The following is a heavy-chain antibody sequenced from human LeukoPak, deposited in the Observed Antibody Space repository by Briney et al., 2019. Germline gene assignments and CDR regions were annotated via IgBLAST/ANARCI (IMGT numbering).Heavy chain of an antibody. V-gene: IGHV1-69*05. CDR3: ATEGYCSSTSCYRGGGNWFDP. Sequence: ASVKVSCKASGGTFSSYAISWVRQAPGQGLEWMGGIIPIFGTANYAQKFRGRVTITTDESTSTAYMELSSLRSEDTAVYYCATEGYCSSTSCYRGGGNWFDPWGQGTLVTVSS. D-gene: IGHD2-2*01. J-gene: IGHJ5*02. CDR1: GGTFSSYA. CDR2: IIPIFGTA.